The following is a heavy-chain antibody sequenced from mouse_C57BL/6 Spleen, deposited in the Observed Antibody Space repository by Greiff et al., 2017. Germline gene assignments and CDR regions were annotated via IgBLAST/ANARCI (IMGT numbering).Heavy chain of an antibody. CDR2: ISSGSSTI. Sequence: EVQLVESGGGLVKPGGSLKLSCAASGFTFSDYGMHWVRQAPEKGLEWVAYISSGSSTIYYADTVQGRFTISRDNAKNTLFLQMTSLRSEDTAMYYCARLGNLYWYFDVWGTGTTVTVSS. D-gene: IGHD2-1*01. J-gene: IGHJ1*03. CDR3: ARLGNLYWYFDV. V-gene: IGHV5-17*01. CDR1: GFTFSDYG.